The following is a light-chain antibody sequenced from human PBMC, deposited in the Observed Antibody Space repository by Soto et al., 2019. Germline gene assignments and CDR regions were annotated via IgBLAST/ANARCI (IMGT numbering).Light chain of an antibody. CDR1: QSLASNY. Sequence: EIVLTQSPGTLSLSPGERATLSCRASQSLASNYLAWYQQKPGQAPRLLIYTASTRATGIPDRFSGSGSGTVFTLTISRLDPEDFAVYYCPHYERSLPSYTFGQGTKLEVK. CDR3: PHYERSLPSYT. V-gene: IGKV3-20*01. J-gene: IGKJ2*01. CDR2: TAS.